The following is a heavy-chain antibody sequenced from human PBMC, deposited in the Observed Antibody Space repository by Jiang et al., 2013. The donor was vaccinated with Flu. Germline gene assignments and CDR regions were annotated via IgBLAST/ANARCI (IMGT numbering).Heavy chain of an antibody. CDR1: GGSISSYY. CDR3: AREKTTHWFDP. Sequence: PGLVKPSETLSLTCTVSGGSISSYYWSWIRQPPGKGLEWIGYIYYSGSTNYNPSLKSRVTISVDTSKNQFSLKLSSVTAADTAVYYCAREKTTHWFDPWGQGTLVTVSS. CDR2: IYYSGST. V-gene: IGHV4-59*01. J-gene: IGHJ5*02. D-gene: IGHD4-17*01.